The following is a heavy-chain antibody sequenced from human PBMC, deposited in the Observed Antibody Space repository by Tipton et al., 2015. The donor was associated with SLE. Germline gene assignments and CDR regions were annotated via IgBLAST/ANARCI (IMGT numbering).Heavy chain of an antibody. D-gene: IGHD4-11*01. J-gene: IGHJ6*03. CDR3: ARSFNGLQTASSYYYCMDV. V-gene: IGHV4-59*01. CDR2: IYYSGST. CDR1: GGSISSYY. Sequence: TLSLTCTVSGGSISSYYWSWIRQPPGKGLEWIGYIYYSGSTNYNPSLKSRVTISVDTSKNQFSLKLSSVTAADTAVYYCARSFNGLQTASSYYYCMDVWGKGTTVTVSS.